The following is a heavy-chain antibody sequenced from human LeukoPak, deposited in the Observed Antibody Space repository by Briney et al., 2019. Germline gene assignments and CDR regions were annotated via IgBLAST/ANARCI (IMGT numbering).Heavy chain of an antibody. CDR3: ARVDYYDSSGYYTGWDSYYYYGMDV. CDR2: IKQDGSEK. CDR1: GFTFSSYW. Sequence: GRSLRLSCAASGFTFSSYWMSWVRQAPGKGLEWVANIKQDGSEKYYVDYVKGRFTISRDNAKNSLYLQMNSLRAEDTAVYYCARVDYYDSSGYYTGWDSYYYYGMDVWGQGTTVTVSS. J-gene: IGHJ6*02. D-gene: IGHD3-22*01. V-gene: IGHV3-7*01.